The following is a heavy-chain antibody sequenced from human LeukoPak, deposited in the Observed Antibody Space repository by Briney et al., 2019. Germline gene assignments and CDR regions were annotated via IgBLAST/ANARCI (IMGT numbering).Heavy chain of an antibody. D-gene: IGHD2-15*01. CDR3: ATSPLSRTGVVAASNFDY. J-gene: IGHJ4*02. V-gene: IGHV1-24*01. Sequence: GASVKVSCKVSGYTLTELSMHWVRQAPGKGLEWMGGFDPEDGETIYAQKFQGRVTMTEDTSTDTAYMELSSLRSEDTAVYYCATSPLSRTGVVAASNFDYWGQGTLVTVSS. CDR1: GYTLTELS. CDR2: FDPEDGET.